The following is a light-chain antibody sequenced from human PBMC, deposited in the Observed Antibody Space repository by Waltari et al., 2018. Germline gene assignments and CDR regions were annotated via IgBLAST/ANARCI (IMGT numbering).Light chain of an antibody. CDR3: QQYYVTPRT. J-gene: IGKJ1*01. V-gene: IGKV4-1*01. Sequence: IVMTQSPDSLAVSLGERATINCKYSQSLLFTARNKSYLAWYQRKPGRPPKLLIYWASTRESGVPDRFSGTGSGTDFTLTISSLQAEDLAVYYCQQYYVTPRTFGQGTKVEI. CDR2: WAS. CDR1: QSLLFTARNKSY.